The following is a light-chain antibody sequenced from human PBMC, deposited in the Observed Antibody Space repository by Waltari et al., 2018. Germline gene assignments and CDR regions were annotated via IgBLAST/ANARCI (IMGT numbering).Light chain of an antibody. CDR2: DVS. J-gene: IGLJ3*02. CDR1: NSDIGFYNY. CDR3: NSYTGSNSWV. Sequence: QSALTQPASVSGSPGQSITISCTGTNSDIGFYNYVSWYRQYPGKAPKLIIYDVSDRPSWVSSRFSASKSGNTASLTISGLQADDEADYYCNSYTGSNSWVFGGGTKVTVL. V-gene: IGLV2-14*01.